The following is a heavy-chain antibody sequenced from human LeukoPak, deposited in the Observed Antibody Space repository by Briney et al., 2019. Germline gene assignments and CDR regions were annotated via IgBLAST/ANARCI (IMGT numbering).Heavy chain of an antibody. D-gene: IGHD4-17*01. CDR3: ARDPTTVTKGLDI. J-gene: IGHJ3*02. CDR2: ISSIGST. CDR1: GGSISSHY. V-gene: IGHV4-59*11. Sequence: SETLSLTCTVSGGSISSHYWSWIRQPPGKGLEWIGYISSIGSTNYNPSLKSRVTISVDTSKNQFSLKLTSVTAADTAVYFCARDPTTVTKGLDIWGQGTMVTASS.